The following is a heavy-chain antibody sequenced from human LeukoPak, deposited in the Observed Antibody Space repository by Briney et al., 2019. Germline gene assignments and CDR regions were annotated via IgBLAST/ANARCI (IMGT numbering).Heavy chain of an antibody. CDR3: ARGPAGYCSGGSCYNIRPFDY. CDR1: GGSFSGYY. Sequence: SGTPSLTCAVYGGSFSGYYWSWIRQPPGEGLEWIGEINHSGSTNYNPSLKSRVTISVDTSKNQFSLKLSSVTAADTAVYYCARGPAGYCSGGSCYNIRPFDYWGQGTLVTVSS. V-gene: IGHV4-34*01. J-gene: IGHJ4*02. CDR2: INHSGST. D-gene: IGHD2-15*01.